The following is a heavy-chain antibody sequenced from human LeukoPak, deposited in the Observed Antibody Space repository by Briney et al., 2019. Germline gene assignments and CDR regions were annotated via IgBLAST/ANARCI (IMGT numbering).Heavy chain of an antibody. CDR3: AGEHTAAAGSFAY. CDR2: VYNSGTT. D-gene: IGHD6-13*01. J-gene: IGHJ4*02. CDR1: GFTVSNNF. V-gene: IGHV3-66*01. Sequence: PGGSLRLSCAASGFTVSNNFMSWVRQAPGKGLEWVSGVYNSGTTYHADSVKGRFTISRDNSKNTLCLQMNSLRAEDTAVYYCAGEHTAAAGSFAYWGQGTLVTVSS.